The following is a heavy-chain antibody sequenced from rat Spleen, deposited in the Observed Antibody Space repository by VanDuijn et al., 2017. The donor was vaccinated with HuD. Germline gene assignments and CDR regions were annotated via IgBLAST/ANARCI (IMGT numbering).Heavy chain of an antibody. V-gene: IGHV5-25*01. D-gene: IGHD1-1*01. CDR1: GFTFDDFY. CDR3: VRHGTINTMVRYYFDY. Sequence: EVQLVESGGGLVQPGRSLKVSCAASGFTFDDFYMAWVRQAPTKGLEWVASINTDGVRTYYPDSVMGRFTLSRNNAENTVYLQMDSLRSEDTATYYCVRHGTINTMVRYYFDYWGQGVMVTVSS. CDR2: INTDGVRT. J-gene: IGHJ2*01.